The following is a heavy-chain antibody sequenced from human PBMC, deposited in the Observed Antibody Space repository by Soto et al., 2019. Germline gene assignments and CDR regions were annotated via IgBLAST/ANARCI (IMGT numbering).Heavy chain of an antibody. CDR2: FSDSGST. Sequence: TLSLTCAVYGGSFSGNYWSWVRQPPGKGLEWIGEFSDSGSTNYNPSLKSRVTISEGMSKSQFSLKLSSVTAADTAVYYCARGNFYYGMDVWGQGTTVTVS. J-gene: IGHJ6*02. CDR1: GGSFSGNY. V-gene: IGHV4-34*01. CDR3: ARGNFYYGMDV.